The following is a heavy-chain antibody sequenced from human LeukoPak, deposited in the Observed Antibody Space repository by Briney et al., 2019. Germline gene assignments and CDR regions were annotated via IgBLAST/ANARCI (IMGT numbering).Heavy chain of an antibody. Sequence: GGSLRLSCAASGFTFSSYSMNWVRQAPGKGLEWVSSISSSSSYIYYVDSVKGRFTISRDNAKNSLYLQMNSLRAEDTALYYCARASIAAAPFDYWGQGTLVTVSS. J-gene: IGHJ4*02. CDR2: ISSSSSYI. D-gene: IGHD6-13*01. CDR1: GFTFSSYS. CDR3: ARASIAAAPFDY. V-gene: IGHV3-21*04.